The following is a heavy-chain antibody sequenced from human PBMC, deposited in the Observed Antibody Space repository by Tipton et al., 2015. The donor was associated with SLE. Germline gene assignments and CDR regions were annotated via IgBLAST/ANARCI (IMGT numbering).Heavy chain of an antibody. CDR1: GESFSDYY. CDR3: ARHFGLVGSTVFYFFGLDV. CDR2: INHSGST. Sequence: TLSLTCSLYGESFSDYYWTWVRQPPGKGLEWIGQINHSGSTNYSPSLSSRVTISIDTSKNQFYLRLTSLTAADTAVYYCARHFGLVGSTVFYFFGLDVWGRGTTVTVSS. D-gene: IGHD1-26*01. J-gene: IGHJ6*02. V-gene: IGHV4-34*01.